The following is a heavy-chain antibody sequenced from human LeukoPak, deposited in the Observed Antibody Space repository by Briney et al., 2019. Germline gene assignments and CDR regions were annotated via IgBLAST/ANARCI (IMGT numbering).Heavy chain of an antibody. CDR1: GFTFSSYS. D-gene: IGHD2-2*02. J-gene: IGHJ4*02. CDR3: ARVPAAIEAFDY. CDR2: ISYDGTNK. Sequence: GGSLRLSCAASGFTFSSYSMHWVRQAPGKGLECVAVISYDGTNKYYADSVKGRFTISRDNPNNTLYLQMNSLRAEDTAVYYCARVPAAIEAFDYWGQGTLVAVSP. V-gene: IGHV3-30-3*01.